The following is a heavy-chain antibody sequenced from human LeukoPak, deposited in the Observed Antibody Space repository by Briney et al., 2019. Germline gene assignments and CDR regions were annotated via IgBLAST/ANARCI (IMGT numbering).Heavy chain of an antibody. Sequence: ASVKVSCKVSGYTVTESSMHWLRQAPGKGLEWMGGFDPENGETVYAQKFQGRVTMTEDTSTDTAYMELSSLRSEDTAVYYCATALGCSSTSCYNDAFDIWGQGTMVTVSS. CDR1: GYTVTESS. D-gene: IGHD2-2*02. CDR2: FDPENGET. CDR3: ATALGCSSTSCYNDAFDI. V-gene: IGHV1-24*01. J-gene: IGHJ3*02.